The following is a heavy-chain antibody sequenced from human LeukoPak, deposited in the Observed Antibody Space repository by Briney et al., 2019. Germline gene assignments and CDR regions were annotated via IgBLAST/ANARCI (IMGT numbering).Heavy chain of an antibody. D-gene: IGHD3-22*01. CDR1: GYTCTSYG. J-gene: IGHJ6*02. CDR2: ISAYNGNT. Sequence: ASVKVSCKASGYTCTSYGISWVRQAPGQGLEWMGWISAYNGNTNYAQKLQGRVTMTTDTSTSTAYMELRSLRSDDTAVYYCARDSDYYDSSGYYAPYYYGMDVWGQGTTVTVSS. V-gene: IGHV1-18*01. CDR3: ARDSDYYDSSGYYAPYYYGMDV.